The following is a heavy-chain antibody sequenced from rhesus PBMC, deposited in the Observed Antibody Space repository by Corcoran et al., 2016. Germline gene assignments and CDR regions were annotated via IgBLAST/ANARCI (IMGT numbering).Heavy chain of an antibody. CDR3: ARLGYDSGYYNFDY. V-gene: IGHV4-80*01. CDR2: INGNSGST. Sequence: QVQLHESGPGLVKPSATLSLTSPVFGPSLLPSWWTWFRQPPGQGLAWIGEINGNSGSTNYNPSLKSRVTISKDASKNQFSLKLSSGTAADTAVYYCARLGYDSGYYNFDYWGQVVLVTVSS. J-gene: IGHJ4*01. CDR1: GPSLLPSW. D-gene: IGHD3-28*01.